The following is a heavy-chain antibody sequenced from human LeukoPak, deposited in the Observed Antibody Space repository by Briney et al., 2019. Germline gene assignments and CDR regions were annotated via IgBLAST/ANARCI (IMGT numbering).Heavy chain of an antibody. D-gene: IGHD3-10*01. CDR1: GFTFSSYS. V-gene: IGHV3-21*01. CDR2: ISSSSSYI. Sequence: PGGSLRLSCAASGFTFSSYSMNWVRQAPGKGLEWVSSISSSSSYIYYADSVKGRFTISRDNAKNSLYLQMNSLRAEDTAVYYCARDKNSDWFGELFTSPVGYWGQGTLVTVSS. CDR3: ARDKNSDWFGELFTSPVGY. J-gene: IGHJ4*02.